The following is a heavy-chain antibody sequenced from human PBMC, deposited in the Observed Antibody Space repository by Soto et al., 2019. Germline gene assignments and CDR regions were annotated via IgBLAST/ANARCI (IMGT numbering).Heavy chain of an antibody. CDR2: ISHDGTNK. D-gene: IGHD3-22*01. Sequence: QPGGSLRLSCEVSGFTFSAYGMHWVRQAPGKGLEWVAAISHDGTNKNYGDSVKGRFTISRDNSKKTLYLQMNSLRPEDTALYYCAKGEYYYSRSGYYIFDSWGQGTLVTLSS. V-gene: IGHV3-30*18. CDR3: AKGEYYYSRSGYYIFDS. J-gene: IGHJ4*02. CDR1: GFTFSAYG.